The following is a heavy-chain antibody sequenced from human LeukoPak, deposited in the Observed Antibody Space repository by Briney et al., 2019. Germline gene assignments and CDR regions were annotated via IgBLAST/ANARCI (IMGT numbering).Heavy chain of an antibody. D-gene: IGHD2-2*01. V-gene: IGHV3-21*01. CDR1: GFTFSSYS. CDR3: ARAVYCSSTSCLGYYFDY. J-gene: IGHJ4*02. Sequence: PGGSLRLSCAASGFTFSSYSMNWVRQAPGKGPEWVSSISSSSSYIYYADSVKGRFTISRDNAKNSLYLQMNSLRAEDTAVYYCARAVYCSSTSCLGYYFDYWGQGTLVTVSS. CDR2: ISSSSSYI.